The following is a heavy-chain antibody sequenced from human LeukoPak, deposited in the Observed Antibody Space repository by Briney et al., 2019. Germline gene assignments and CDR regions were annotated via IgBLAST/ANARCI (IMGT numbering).Heavy chain of an antibody. CDR1: GGSISSYY. V-gene: IGHV4-59*08. CDR3: ARAVIAARSWFDP. CDR2: IYSSGST. J-gene: IGHJ5*02. D-gene: IGHD6-6*01. Sequence: PSETLSLTCTVSGGSISSYYWSWIRQPPGKGLEWIGYIYSSGSTNYNPSLKSRVTISVDTSKNQFSLKLSSVTAADTAVYYCARAVIAARSWFDPWGQGTLVTVSS.